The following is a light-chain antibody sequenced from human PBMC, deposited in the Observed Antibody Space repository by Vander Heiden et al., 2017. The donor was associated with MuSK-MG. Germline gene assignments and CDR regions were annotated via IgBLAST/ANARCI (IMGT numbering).Light chain of an antibody. J-gene: IGLJ2*01. Sequence: QSALTQPPSASGSPGQSVTISCTGTSSDVGAYAYVSWYQQHPGKAPKVIIYEVNKRPSGVPDRFSGSTSGNTASLTVSGRQIEDEAIYHCSSYAGGSKVVFGGGTKLTVL. CDR2: EVN. CDR3: SSYAGGSKVV. CDR1: SSDVGAYAY. V-gene: IGLV2-8*01.